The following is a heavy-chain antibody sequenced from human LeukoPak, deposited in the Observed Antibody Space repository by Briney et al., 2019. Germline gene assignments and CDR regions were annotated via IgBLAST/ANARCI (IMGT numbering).Heavy chain of an antibody. V-gene: IGHV4-4*07. CDR3: ASDPSSFGGWYDY. Sequence: SETLFLTCTVSGGSISSYYWSWIRQPAGKGLEWIGRIYSSGSTNYNPSLKSRVTMSVDTSKNQFSLKLSSVTAADTAVYYCASDPSSFGGWYDYWGQGTLVTVSS. CDR1: GGSISSYY. J-gene: IGHJ4*02. CDR2: IYSSGST. D-gene: IGHD6-19*01.